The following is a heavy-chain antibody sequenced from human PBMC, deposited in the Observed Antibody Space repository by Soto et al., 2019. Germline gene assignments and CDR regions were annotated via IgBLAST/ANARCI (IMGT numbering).Heavy chain of an antibody. CDR3: VRLHGYCVSTKCRGYYGMDV. J-gene: IGHJ6*02. V-gene: IGHV4-39*01. D-gene: IGHD2-2*03. CDR1: GGSVSSNDYS. Sequence: QLQLQESGPGLVKPSETLSVTCTVSGGSVSSNDYSWGWVRQSPGKGLEWIGAIYSHDDTHYNPSLLSRVTISVDTSKNEFSLRLNSVTAADTTVYYCVRLHGYCVSTKCRGYYGMDVWGQGTTVTVSS. CDR2: IYSHDDT.